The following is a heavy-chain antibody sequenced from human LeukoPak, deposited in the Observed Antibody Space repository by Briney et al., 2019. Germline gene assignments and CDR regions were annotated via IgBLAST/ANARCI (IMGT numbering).Heavy chain of an antibody. CDR3: AKPVSGGLAVTADWFHP. D-gene: IGHD6-19*01. V-gene: IGHV3-23*01. Sequence: GGSLRLSCAASGFAFSFYAMSWLRQPPGKGLEWVSTINAKSGTASYAASVRGRFTISRDNSKNTLYLQVNTLRPDDTATYYCAKPVSGGLAVTADWFHPWGQGTPVVVSS. J-gene: IGHJ5*01. CDR2: INAKSGTA. CDR1: GFAFSFYA.